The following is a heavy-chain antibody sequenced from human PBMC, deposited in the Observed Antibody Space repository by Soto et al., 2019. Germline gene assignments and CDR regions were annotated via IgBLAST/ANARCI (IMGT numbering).Heavy chain of an antibody. J-gene: IGHJ4*02. CDR2: ISYDGSNK. CDR1: GFTFSSYA. D-gene: IGHD6-19*01. Sequence: QVQLVESGGGVVQPGRSLRLSCAASGFTFSSYAMHWVRQAPGKGLEWVAVISYDGSNKYYADSVKGRFTISRDNSKNTLYLQMNSLSAEDTAVYYCAREAGSFDYWGQGTLVTVSS. CDR3: AREAGSFDY. V-gene: IGHV3-30-3*01.